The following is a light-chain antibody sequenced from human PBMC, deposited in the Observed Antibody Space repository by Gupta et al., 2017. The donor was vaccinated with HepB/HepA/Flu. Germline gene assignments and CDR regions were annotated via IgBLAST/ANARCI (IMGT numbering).Light chain of an antibody. Sequence: VLTQSSLSLHVTPGEPASISCRSSQSLLQSNGYNYLAWYLQKPGQSPKLLIYLGSKRACGVPGRFSGSGSGNDFTLKSMRAEAEDVGVYYYMQTLQNKTFGRGTKVEIK. CDR2: LGS. CDR1: QSLLQSNGYNY. CDR3: MQTLQNKT. V-gene: IGKV2-28*01. J-gene: IGKJ4*01.